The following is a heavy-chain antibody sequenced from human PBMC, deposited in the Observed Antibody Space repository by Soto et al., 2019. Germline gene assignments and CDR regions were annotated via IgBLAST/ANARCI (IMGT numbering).Heavy chain of an antibody. CDR1: GFTFSSYA. J-gene: IGHJ6*02. D-gene: IGHD2-2*01. CDR2: ISYDGSNK. Sequence: QVQLVESGGGVVQPGRSLRLSCAASGFTFSSYAMHWVRQAPGKGLEWVAVISYDGSNKYYADSVKGRFTISRDNSEITLYLQMNSLRAEDTAVYYCAREGIVVVPAALPPYYYYYGMDVWGQGTTVTVSS. CDR3: AREGIVVVPAALPPYYYYYGMDV. V-gene: IGHV3-30-3*01.